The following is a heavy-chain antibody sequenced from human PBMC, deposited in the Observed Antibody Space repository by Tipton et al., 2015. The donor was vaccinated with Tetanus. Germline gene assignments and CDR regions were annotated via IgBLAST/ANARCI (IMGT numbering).Heavy chain of an antibody. CDR3: ARSHGSGGLLWFDS. J-gene: IGHJ5*01. CDR1: GGSINNGAYT. D-gene: IGHD3-10*01. V-gene: IGHV4-30-2*06. Sequence: TLSLTCTVSGGSINNGAYTWSWIRQSPGKGLEWIGYIFHTGGTYYNPSLKSRVTISVDGPKNQFSLNLKSVTAADTAVYYCARSHGSGGLLWFDSLGQGTLVTVSS. CDR2: IFHTGGT.